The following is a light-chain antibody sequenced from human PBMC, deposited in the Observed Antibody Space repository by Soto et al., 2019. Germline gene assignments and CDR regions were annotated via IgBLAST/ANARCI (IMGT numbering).Light chain of an antibody. J-gene: IGLJ1*01. V-gene: IGLV2-14*01. CDR2: DVS. Sequence: QSALTQPASVSGSPGQSITISCTGTSSDVGGYNYVSWYQQHPGKAPKLMIYDVSNRPSGVSNRFSGSKSGNTASLTISGLQAEDEADYYCSSYTSSSILYVFGTGTKV. CDR3: SSYTSSSILYV. CDR1: SSDVGGYNY.